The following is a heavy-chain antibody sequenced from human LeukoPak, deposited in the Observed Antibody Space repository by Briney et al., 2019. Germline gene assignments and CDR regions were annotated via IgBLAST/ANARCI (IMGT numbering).Heavy chain of an antibody. D-gene: IGHD4-17*01. CDR3: ARENGAHDYGDFGVTEIDY. CDR1: GGTFSSYA. J-gene: IGHJ4*02. V-gene: IGHV1-69*13. CDR2: IIPIFGTA. Sequence: GASVKVSCKASGGTFSSYAISWVRQAPGQGLEWMGGIIPIFGTANYAQKFQGRVTITADESTSTAYMELRSLRSDDTAVYYCARENGAHDYGDFGVTEIDYWGQGTLVTVSS.